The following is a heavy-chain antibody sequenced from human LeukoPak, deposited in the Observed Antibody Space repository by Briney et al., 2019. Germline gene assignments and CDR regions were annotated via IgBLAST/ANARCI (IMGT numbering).Heavy chain of an antibody. D-gene: IGHD5-12*01. Sequence: SVTVSCTASGGTFTIYAISWVRQAPGQGLEWMGGIIPIFGTANYAQKFQGRVTITADESTSTAYMELSSLRSEDTAVYYCARTSSGSFDYWGQGTLVTVSS. CDR1: GGTFTIYA. CDR2: IIPIFGTA. J-gene: IGHJ4*02. V-gene: IGHV1-69*13. CDR3: ARTSSGSFDY.